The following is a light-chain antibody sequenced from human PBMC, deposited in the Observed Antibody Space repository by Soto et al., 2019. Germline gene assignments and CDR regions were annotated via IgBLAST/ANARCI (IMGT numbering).Light chain of an antibody. CDR1: QGFSSW. V-gene: IGKV1-12*01. J-gene: IGKJ4*01. CDR3: QQSYSPPYT. Sequence: QVTHSASSVSASIGDRVTRTCRASQGFSSWLAWYQQKPGKGPKLLVYGASSLQSGVPSRFSGSGSGTDFTLTISSLQPEDFAPYYCQQSYSPPYTFGGGTKVDIK. CDR2: GAS.